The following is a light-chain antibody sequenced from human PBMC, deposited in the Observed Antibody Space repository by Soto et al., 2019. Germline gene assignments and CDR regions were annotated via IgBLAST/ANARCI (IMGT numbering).Light chain of an antibody. V-gene: IGLV2-14*01. CDR2: EVS. J-gene: IGLJ1*01. CDR3: SSYTSSICV. Sequence: QSALTQPASVSGSPGQSITISCTGTSSDVGGYNYVSWYQQHPGKAPKLMIYEVSNRPSGVSNRFSGSKSGNTASLTISGLQAEVEADYYCSSYTSSICVFGTGTKVTVL. CDR1: SSDVGGYNY.